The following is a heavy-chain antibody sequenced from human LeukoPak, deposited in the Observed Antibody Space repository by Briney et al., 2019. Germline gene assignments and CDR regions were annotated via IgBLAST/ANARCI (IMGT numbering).Heavy chain of an antibody. V-gene: IGHV1-2*02. J-gene: IGHJ3*02. CDR3: ASEVSRPYYYDSSGSDAFDI. D-gene: IGHD3-22*01. Sequence: ASVKVSCKASGYTFTGYYMHWVRQAPGQGLEWMGWLNPNSGGTNYAQKFQGRVTMTRDTSISTAYMELSRLRSDDTAVYYCASEVSRPYYYDSSGSDAFDIWGQGTMVTVSS. CDR2: LNPNSGGT. CDR1: GYTFTGYY.